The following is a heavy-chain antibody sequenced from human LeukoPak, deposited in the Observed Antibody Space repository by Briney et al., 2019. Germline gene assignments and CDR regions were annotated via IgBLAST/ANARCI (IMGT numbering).Heavy chain of an antibody. V-gene: IGHV1-46*01. CDR1: GYTFTSYY. CDR2: INPSGGST. Sequence: ASVKVSCKASGYTFTSYYMHWVRQAPGQGLEWMGIINPSGGSTSYAQKFQGRVTMTRDMSTSTVYMELSSLRSEDTAVHYCAREASSGWYSPWFDPWGQGTLVTVSS. D-gene: IGHD6-19*01. J-gene: IGHJ5*02. CDR3: AREASSGWYSPWFDP.